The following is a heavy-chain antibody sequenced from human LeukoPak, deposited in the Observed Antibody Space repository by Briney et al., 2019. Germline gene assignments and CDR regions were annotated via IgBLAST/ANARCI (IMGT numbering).Heavy chain of an antibody. V-gene: IGHV1-3*01. D-gene: IGHD2-15*01. CDR3: ARGVVAATFYYYMDV. CDR1: GYTFTSYA. J-gene: IGHJ6*03. Sequence: ASVKVSCKASGYTFTSYAMHWVRQAPGQRLEWMGWINAGNGNTKYSQEFQGRVTMTRDTSLSTAYMELSGLRSDDTAVYYCARGVVAATFYYYMDVWDKGTTVTVSS. CDR2: INAGNGNT.